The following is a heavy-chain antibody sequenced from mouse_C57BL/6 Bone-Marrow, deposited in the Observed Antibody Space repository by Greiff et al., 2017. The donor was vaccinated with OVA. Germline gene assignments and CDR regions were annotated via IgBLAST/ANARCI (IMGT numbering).Heavy chain of an antibody. CDR2: IWRGGST. V-gene: IGHV2-5*01. Sequence: VQLMESGPGLVQPSQSLSITCTVSGFSLTSYGVHWVRQSPGKGLEWLGVIWRGGSTDYNAAFMSRLSITNDNSKSQVFFKMNTLQTDDTAIYYCATLRDYAMDYWGQGTSVTVSS. CDR3: ATLRDYAMDY. CDR1: GFSLTSYG. D-gene: IGHD1-1*01. J-gene: IGHJ4*01.